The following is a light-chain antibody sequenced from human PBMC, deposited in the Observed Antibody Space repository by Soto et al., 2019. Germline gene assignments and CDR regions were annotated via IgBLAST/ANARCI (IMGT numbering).Light chain of an antibody. V-gene: IGLV2-14*01. CDR2: EVN. CDR1: SSDIGGYNF. CDR3: FSYTTSTTNV. Sequence: QSVLTQAASVSGSPEQSITISCVGTSSDIGGYNFVSWYQQHPGKAPKLMIFEVNKRPSGVSNRFSGSKSGNTASLTISGLQAEDEADYFCFSYTTSTTNVFGTGTKVTVL. J-gene: IGLJ1*01.